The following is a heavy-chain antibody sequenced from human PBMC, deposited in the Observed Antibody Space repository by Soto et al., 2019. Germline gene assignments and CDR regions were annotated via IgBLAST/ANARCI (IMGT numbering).Heavy chain of an antibody. V-gene: IGHV1-69*01. D-gene: IGHD2-2*01. Sequence: QVQLVQSGAEVKKPGSSVKVSCKASGGTFSSYAISWVRQAPGQGLEWMGGIIPIFGTANYAQKFQGRVTITADESTSTADMELSSLRSEDTAVYYCARVGGEDMVVVHSDSYYYCMDFWGQGTTVTVSS. CDR1: GGTFSSYA. J-gene: IGHJ6*02. CDR2: IIPIFGTA. CDR3: ARVGGEDMVVVHSDSYYYCMDF.